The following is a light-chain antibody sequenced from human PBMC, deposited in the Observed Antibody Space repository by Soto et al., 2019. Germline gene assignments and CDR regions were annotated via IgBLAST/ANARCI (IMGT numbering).Light chain of an antibody. V-gene: IGKV3-20*01. CDR3: QQHGRSPT. CDR2: SAS. J-gene: IGKJ4*01. Sequence: EIVLTQSPGTLSLSPGERATLSCRASQSVSSSYLAWYQQKPGQAPRLLIYSASSRATGIPDRFSGSGSGTDFTLTISRLEPEDFAVYYCQQHGRSPTFGGGTKVEIK. CDR1: QSVSSSY.